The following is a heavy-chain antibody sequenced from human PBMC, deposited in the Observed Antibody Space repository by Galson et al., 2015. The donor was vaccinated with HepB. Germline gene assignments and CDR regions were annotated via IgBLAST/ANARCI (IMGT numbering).Heavy chain of an antibody. D-gene: IGHD2-2*01. CDR1: GFTFSSYA. CDR2: ISGSGGST. J-gene: IGHJ3*02. Sequence: SLRLSCAASGFTFSSYAMSWVRQAPGKGLEWVSAISGSGGSTYYADSVKGRFTISRDNSKNTLYLQMNSLRAEDTAVYYCATGDIVVVPAAAVAFDIWGQGTMVTVSS. CDR3: ATGDIVVVPAAAVAFDI. V-gene: IGHV3-23*01.